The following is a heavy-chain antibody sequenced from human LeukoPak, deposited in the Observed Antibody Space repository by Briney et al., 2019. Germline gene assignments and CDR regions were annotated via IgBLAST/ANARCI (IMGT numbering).Heavy chain of an antibody. V-gene: IGHV4-4*07. J-gene: IGHJ5*02. D-gene: IGHD3-10*01. CDR3: ARVVYGSGASNWFDP. CDR1: GVSFRCYY. CDR2: IYTSGST. Sequence: SETLSLTCTVSGVSFRCYYWGWIQQPAGKGLEWIGRIYTSGSTNYNPSLKSRVTMSVDTSKIQFSLKPSSVTSAHPAASDCARVVYGSGASNWFDPWGQGTLVTVSS.